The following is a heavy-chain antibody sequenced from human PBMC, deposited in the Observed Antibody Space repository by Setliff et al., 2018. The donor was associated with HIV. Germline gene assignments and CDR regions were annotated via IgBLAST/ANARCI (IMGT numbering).Heavy chain of an antibody. D-gene: IGHD3-10*01. CDR2: IYTSESS. J-gene: IGHJ2*01. CDR3: ARSARFFYASGSRRYFDL. CDR1: GGSISSYY. V-gene: IGHV4-4*08. Sequence: SETLSLTCSVSGGSISSYYWCWIRQPPGKGLEWIGYIYTSESSNYNPSLKSRVTFSVDTSKNQFSLKLSSVTAADTAVYYCARSARFFYASGSRRYFDLWGRGTLVTVSS.